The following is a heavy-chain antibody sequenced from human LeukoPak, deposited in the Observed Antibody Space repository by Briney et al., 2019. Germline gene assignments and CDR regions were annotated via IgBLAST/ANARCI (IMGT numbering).Heavy chain of an antibody. Sequence: SVKVSCKASGGTFSSYAISWVRQAPGQGLEWMGGIIPIFGTANYAQKFRGRVTITADESTSTAYMELSSLRSEDTAVYYCARGKVPRITGTGDAFDIWGQGTMVTVSS. V-gene: IGHV1-69*13. D-gene: IGHD1-20*01. CDR1: GGTFSSYA. CDR3: ARGKVPRITGTGDAFDI. CDR2: IIPIFGTA. J-gene: IGHJ3*02.